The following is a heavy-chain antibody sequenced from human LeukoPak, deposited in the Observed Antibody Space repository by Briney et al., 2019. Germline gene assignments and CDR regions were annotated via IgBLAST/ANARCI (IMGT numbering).Heavy chain of an antibody. J-gene: IGHJ4*02. D-gene: IGHD3-3*02. CDR1: GGSISSYY. CDR3: ARDKAHFTY. V-gene: IGHV4-59*01. CDR2: IYYSGST. Sequence: SKTLSLTCTVSGGSISSYYWSWIRQPPGKGLEWIGYIYYSGSTNYNPSLKSRVTISVDTSKNQFSLKLSSVTAADTAVYYCARDKAHFTYWGRGTLVTVSS.